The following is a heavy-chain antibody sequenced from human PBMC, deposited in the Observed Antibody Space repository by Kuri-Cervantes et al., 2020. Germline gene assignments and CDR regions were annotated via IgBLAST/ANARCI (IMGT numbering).Heavy chain of an antibody. V-gene: IGHV3-11*04. D-gene: IGHD2-15*01. Sequence: GESLKISCAASGFTFSDYYMSWIRQAPGKGLEWVSYISSSGSTIYYADSVKGRFTISRDNAKNSLYLQMNSLRAEDTAVYYCARAQIGYCSGGSCYYLYCYYGMDVWGQETTVTVSS. CDR2: ISSSGSTI. J-gene: IGHJ6*02. CDR1: GFTFSDYY. CDR3: ARAQIGYCSGGSCYYLYCYYGMDV.